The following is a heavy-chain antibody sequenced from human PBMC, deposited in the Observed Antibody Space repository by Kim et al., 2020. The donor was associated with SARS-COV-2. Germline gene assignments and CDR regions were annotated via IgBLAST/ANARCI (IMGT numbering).Heavy chain of an antibody. J-gene: IGHJ6*02. CDR2: MNPNSGNT. CDR3: ARAFGELLEYYYYGMDV. CDR1: GYTFTSYD. D-gene: IGHD3-10*01. Sequence: ASVKVSCKASGYTFTSYDINWVRQATGQGLEWMGWMNPNSGNTGYAQKFQGRVTMTRNTSISTAYMELSSLRSEDTAVYYCARAFGELLEYYYYGMDVWGQWTTVTVSS. V-gene: IGHV1-8*01.